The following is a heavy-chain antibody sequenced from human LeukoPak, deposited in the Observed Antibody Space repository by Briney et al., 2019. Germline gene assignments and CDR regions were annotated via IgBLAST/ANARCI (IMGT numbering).Heavy chain of an antibody. CDR2: ISSGGNTE. CDR1: GSSFRTYE. Sequence: GGSLRLSCAASGSSFRTYEMNWVRQAPGKGLEWVSHISSGGNTEYYVDSVRGRFSMSRDNAKNLLFLQMNSLRAEDTAVYYCARDTVNGPFVISLDYWGQGALVTASS. J-gene: IGHJ4*02. D-gene: IGHD2-8*01. CDR3: ARDTVNGPFVISLDY. V-gene: IGHV3-48*03.